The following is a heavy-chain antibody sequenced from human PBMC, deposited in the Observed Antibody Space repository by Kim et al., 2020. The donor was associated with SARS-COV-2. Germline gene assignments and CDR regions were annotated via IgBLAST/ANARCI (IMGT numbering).Heavy chain of an antibody. CDR2: IYPGDSDT. J-gene: IGHJ4*02. CDR1: GYSFTSYW. CDR3: ARLDSIVVVPAAIFLDY. Sequence: GESLKISCKGSGYSFTSYWIGWVRQMPGKGLEWMGIIYPGDSDTRYSPSFQGQVTISADKSISTAYLQWSSLKASDTAMYYCARLDSIVVVPAAIFLDYWGQGTLVTVSS. V-gene: IGHV5-51*01. D-gene: IGHD2-2*02.